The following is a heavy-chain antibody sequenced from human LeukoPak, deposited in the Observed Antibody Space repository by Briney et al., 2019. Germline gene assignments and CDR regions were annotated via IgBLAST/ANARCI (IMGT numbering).Heavy chain of an antibody. J-gene: IGHJ4*02. V-gene: IGHV3-21*01. Sequence: PGGSLRLSCAASGFTFSSYSMNWVRQAPGKGLEWVSSVNSRSSFIYYADSLKDRFTISRDNAKNSLFLQMNSLRADDTAVYYCARVSDYGRGAFDYWGQGTLVTVSS. CDR1: GFTFSSYS. D-gene: IGHD3-16*01. CDR3: ARVSDYGRGAFDY. CDR2: VNSRSSFI.